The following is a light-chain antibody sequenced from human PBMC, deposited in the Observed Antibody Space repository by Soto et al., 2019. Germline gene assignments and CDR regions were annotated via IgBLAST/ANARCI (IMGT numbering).Light chain of an antibody. Sequence: EIVMTQSPATLSVSPGEGATLSCRASQSVSSNLTWYQQKPGQAPRLLIYGASTRATGVPARFSGTGSGTDFALTISRLETEDFALYYCQQYGNSPITFGQGTRLEIK. CDR3: QQYGNSPIT. V-gene: IGKV3-15*01. CDR2: GAS. J-gene: IGKJ5*01. CDR1: QSVSSN.